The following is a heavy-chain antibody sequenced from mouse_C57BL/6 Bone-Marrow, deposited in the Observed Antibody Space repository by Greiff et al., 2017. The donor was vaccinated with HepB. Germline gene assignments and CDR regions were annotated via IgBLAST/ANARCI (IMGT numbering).Heavy chain of an antibody. CDR3: ARVKLGRYYFDY. D-gene: IGHD4-1*01. Sequence: VQLKESGPGLVKPSQSLSLTCSVTGYSITSGYYWNWIRQFPGNKLEWMGYISYDGSNNYNPSLKNRISITRDTSKNQFFLKLNSVTTEDTATYYCARVKLGRYYFDYWGQGTTLTVSS. V-gene: IGHV3-6*01. CDR1: GYSITSGYY. J-gene: IGHJ2*01. CDR2: ISYDGSN.